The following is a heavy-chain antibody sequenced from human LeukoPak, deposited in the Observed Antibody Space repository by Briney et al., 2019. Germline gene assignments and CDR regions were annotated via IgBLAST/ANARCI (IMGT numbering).Heavy chain of an antibody. CDR3: ASPQGEWSYYYYYGMDV. CDR1: GGTFSSYA. J-gene: IGHJ6*02. Sequence: GASVKVSCKASGGTFSSYAISWVRQAPGQGLEWMGGIIPIFGTANYAQKFQGRVTITADESTSTAYMELSSLRSEDTAVYYCASPQGEWSYYYYYGMDVWGQGTTVTVSS. CDR2: IIPIFGTA. V-gene: IGHV1-69*13. D-gene: IGHD2-8*01.